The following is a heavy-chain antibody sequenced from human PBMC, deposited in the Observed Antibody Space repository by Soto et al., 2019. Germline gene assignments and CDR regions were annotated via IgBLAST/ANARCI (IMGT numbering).Heavy chain of an antibody. V-gene: IGHV2-5*02. CDR2: LYWDDDK. J-gene: IGHJ4*02. Sequence: QITLKESGPTLVKPTQTLTLTCTFSGFSLSTGGVGVGWIRQPPGKALQWLALLYWDDDKRYNPSLKNSLTLTTDTSQNPVVLTMSNILPVDTDTYFRARAQWFGDPFDDWGQGTLVTVSS. CDR3: ARAQWFGDPFDD. D-gene: IGHD3-10*01. CDR1: GFSLSTGGVG.